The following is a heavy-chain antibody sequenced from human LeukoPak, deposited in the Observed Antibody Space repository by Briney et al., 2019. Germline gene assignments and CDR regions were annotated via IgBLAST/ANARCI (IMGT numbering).Heavy chain of an antibody. CDR1: GFTFSSYE. J-gene: IGHJ5*02. CDR3: AKDHDSSGWYYWFDP. V-gene: IGHV3-48*03. Sequence: GSLRLSCAASGFTFSSYEMNWVRQAPGKGLEWVSYISSSGSTIYYADSVKGRFTISRDNAKNSLYLQMNSLRAEDTAVYYCAKDHDSSGWYYWFDPWGQGTLVTVSS. D-gene: IGHD6-19*01. CDR2: ISSSGSTI.